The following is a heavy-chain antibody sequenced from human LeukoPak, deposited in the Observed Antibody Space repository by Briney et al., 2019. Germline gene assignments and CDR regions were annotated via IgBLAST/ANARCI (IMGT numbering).Heavy chain of an antibody. V-gene: IGHV3-43*02. J-gene: IGHJ3*02. CDR3: AKDMRRASGDDAFDI. CDR2: ISGDGGST. D-gene: IGHD1-26*01. CDR1: GFTFDDYA. Sequence: GGSLRLSCAASGFTFDDYAMHWVRQAPGKGLEWVSLISGDGGSTYYADSVKGRFTISRDNSKNSLYLQMNSRRTEDTALYYCAKDMRRASGDDAFDIWGQGTMVAVSS.